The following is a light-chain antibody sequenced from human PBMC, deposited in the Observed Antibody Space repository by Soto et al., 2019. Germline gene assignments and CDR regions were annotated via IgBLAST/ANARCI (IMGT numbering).Light chain of an antibody. V-gene: IGLV7-43*01. J-gene: IGLJ2*01. CDR2: STS. CDR1: TGAVTSGYY. CDR3: LLYYGGAV. Sequence: QAVVTQEPSLTVSPGGTVTLTCASSTGAVTSGYYPNWFQQKPGQAPRVLIYSTSNKHSWTPARFSGSLLGGKAALTLSGVQHEDEAEYYCLLYYGGAVFGGGTKLTVL.